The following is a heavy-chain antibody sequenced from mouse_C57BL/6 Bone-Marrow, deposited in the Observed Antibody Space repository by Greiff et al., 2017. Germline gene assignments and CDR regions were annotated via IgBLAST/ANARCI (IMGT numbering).Heavy chain of an antibody. D-gene: IGHD2-1*01. CDR2: IYPGNGDT. CDR1: GYTFTSYN. Sequence: LQQSGAELVRPGASVKMSCKASGYTFTSYNMHWVKQTPRQGLEWIGAIYPGNGDTSYNQKFKGKATPTVAKSSSTAYMQLSSQTSEDSAVDFCAREEDGNYGGAMDYWGQGTSVTVSS. J-gene: IGHJ4*01. CDR3: AREEDGNYGGAMDY. V-gene: IGHV1-12*01.